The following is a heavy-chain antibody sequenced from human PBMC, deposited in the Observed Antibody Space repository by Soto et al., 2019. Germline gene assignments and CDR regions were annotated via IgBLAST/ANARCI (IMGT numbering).Heavy chain of an antibody. CDR3: AKDRGSSSYYYYVDD. CDR2: ISWNGDRNGDTI. D-gene: IGHD3-22*01. J-gene: IGHJ4*02. CDR1: GFTFGDYA. V-gene: IGHV3-9*01. Sequence: GGSLRLSCATSGFTFGDYAMHWVRQAPGKGLEWVSSISWNGDRNGDTIGYADSVKGRFTISRDNAKKSLYLQMNSLRAEDTALYYCAKDRGSSSYYYYVDDWGQGTQVTSPQ.